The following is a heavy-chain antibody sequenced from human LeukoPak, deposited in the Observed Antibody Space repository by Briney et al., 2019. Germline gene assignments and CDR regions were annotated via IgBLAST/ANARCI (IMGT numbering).Heavy chain of an antibody. CDR1: GGSISSYY. J-gene: IGHJ4*02. CDR3: ARGGDTFDH. D-gene: IGHD3-16*01. CDR2: IHYSGRT. Sequence: SETLSLTCTVSGGSISSYYWSWIRQPPGKALELIGYIHYSGRTTYNPSLKSRVTISVDTSKNQFSLKLRSVTAADTAVYYCARGGDTFDHWGQGTLVTVSS. V-gene: IGHV4-59*01.